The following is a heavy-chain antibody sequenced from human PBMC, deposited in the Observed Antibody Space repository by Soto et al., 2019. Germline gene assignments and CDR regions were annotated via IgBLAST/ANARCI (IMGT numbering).Heavy chain of an antibody. CDR3: ARDPLSYGDYAQTYWYFDL. Sequence: GGSLRLSCAASGFTFSSYAMHWVRQAPGKGLEWVAVISYDGSNKYYADSVKGRFAISRDNPKNSLYLQMNSLRADDTAVYYCARDPLSYGDYAQTYWYFDLWGRGTRVTVSS. V-gene: IGHV3-30*09. CDR1: GFTFSSYA. CDR2: ISYDGSNK. D-gene: IGHD4-17*01. J-gene: IGHJ2*01.